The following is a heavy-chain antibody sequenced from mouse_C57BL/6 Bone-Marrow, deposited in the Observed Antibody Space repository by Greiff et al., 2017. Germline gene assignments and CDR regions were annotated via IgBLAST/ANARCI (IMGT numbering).Heavy chain of an antibody. CDR3: AKLMGY. Sequence: QVQLQQPGAELVMPGASVKLSCKASGYTFTSYWMHWVKQRHGQGLEWIGEIDPSDSYTSYNQKFKGKSTLTVDKSSSTAYIQLSSLTSEDSAFYYCAKLMGYGGQGTTLTVSS. D-gene: IGHD2-3*01. V-gene: IGHV1-69*01. J-gene: IGHJ2*01. CDR2: IDPSDSYT. CDR1: GYTFTSYW.